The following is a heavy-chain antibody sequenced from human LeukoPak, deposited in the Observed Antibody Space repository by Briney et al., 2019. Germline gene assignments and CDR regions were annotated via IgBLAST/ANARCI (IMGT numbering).Heavy chain of an antibody. J-gene: IGHJ4*02. CDR2: VYYSGST. CDR3: ARIHRYCSGGACYVLDN. Sequence: PSETLSLTCVVSGGSVSGYYWGWIRQPPGRGLEWIGYVYYSGSTNYNPSFKSRITISVDTSRNQFSLQLSSVTAADTAVYYCARIHRYCSGGACYVLDNWGQGTLVAVSS. V-gene: IGHV4-59*02. D-gene: IGHD2-15*01. CDR1: GGSVSGYY.